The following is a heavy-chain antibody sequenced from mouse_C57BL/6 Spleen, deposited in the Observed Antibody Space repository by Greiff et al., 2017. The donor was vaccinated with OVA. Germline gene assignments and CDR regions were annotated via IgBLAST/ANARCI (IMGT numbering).Heavy chain of an antibody. CDR1: GYTFTSYW. D-gene: IGHD2-4*01. CDR3: ARRGLRPDYYAMDY. CDR2: IYPSDSET. J-gene: IGHJ4*01. V-gene: IGHV1-61*01. Sequence: QVQLQQPGAELVRPGSSVKLSCKASGYTFTSYWMDWVKQRPGQGLEWIGNIYPSDSETHYNQKFKDKATLTVDKSSSTAYMQLSSLTSEDSAVYYCARRGLRPDYYAMDYWGQGTSVTVSS.